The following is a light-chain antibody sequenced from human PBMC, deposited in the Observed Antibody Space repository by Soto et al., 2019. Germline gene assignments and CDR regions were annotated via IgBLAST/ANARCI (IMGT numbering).Light chain of an antibody. CDR1: QSISSY. J-gene: IGKJ1*01. Sequence: DIQMTQSPSSLSASVGDRVTITCRASQSISSYLNWYQQKPGQAPKLLMYTVSTLQSGVPLRFSGSGSGTDFTLTISSLQPEDSATYYCQQSYSAPRTFGQGTKVEIK. V-gene: IGKV1-39*01. CDR2: TVS. CDR3: QQSYSAPRT.